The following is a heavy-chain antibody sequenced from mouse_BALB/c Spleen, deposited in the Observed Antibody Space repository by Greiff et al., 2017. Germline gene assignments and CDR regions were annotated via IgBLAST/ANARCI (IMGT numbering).Heavy chain of an antibody. D-gene: IGHD1-2*01. CDR2: ISSGGST. CDR3: ARGGGIYYGYDWYFDV. Sequence: DVMLVESGGGLVKPGGSLKLSCAASGFTFSSYAMSWVRQTPEKRLEWVASISSGGSTYYPDSVKGRFTISRDNARNILYLQMSSLRSEDTAMYYCARGGGIYYGYDWYFDVGGAGTTVTVSS. V-gene: IGHV5-6-5*01. J-gene: IGHJ1*01. CDR1: GFTFSSYA.